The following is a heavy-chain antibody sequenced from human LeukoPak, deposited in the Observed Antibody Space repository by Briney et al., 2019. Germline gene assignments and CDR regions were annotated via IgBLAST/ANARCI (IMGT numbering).Heavy chain of an antibody. Sequence: RGESLKISCKGSGYSFTSYWIGWVRQMPGKGLEWMGIIYPGDSDTRYSPSFQGQVTISADKSISTASLQWSSLKASGTAMYYCARLSAVPRGEFDYWGQGTLVTVSS. CDR3: ARLSAVPRGEFDY. CDR2: IYPGDSDT. CDR1: GYSFTSYW. V-gene: IGHV5-51*01. D-gene: IGHD3-16*01. J-gene: IGHJ4*02.